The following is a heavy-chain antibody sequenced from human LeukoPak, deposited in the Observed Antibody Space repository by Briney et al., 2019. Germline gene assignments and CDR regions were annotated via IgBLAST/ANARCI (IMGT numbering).Heavy chain of an antibody. CDR1: GYTFTGYY. CDR2: INPNSGGT. D-gene: IGHD3-16*02. V-gene: IGHV1-2*02. CDR3: ARGNYDYVWGSYRRRRPDAFDI. J-gene: IGHJ3*02. Sequence: ASVKVSFKASGYTFTGYYMHWVRQAPGQGLEWMGWINPNSGGTNYAQKFQGRVTMTRDTSISTAYMELSRLRSDDTAVYYCARGNYDYVWGSYRRRRPDAFDIWGQGTMVTVSS.